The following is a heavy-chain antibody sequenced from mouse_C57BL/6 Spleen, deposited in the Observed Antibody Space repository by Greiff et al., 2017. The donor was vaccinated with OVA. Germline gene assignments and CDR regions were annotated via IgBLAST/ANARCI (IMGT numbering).Heavy chain of an antibody. J-gene: IGHJ4*01. V-gene: IGHV1-59*01. CDR1: GYTFTSYW. Sequence: QVQLQQPGAELVRPGTSVKLSCKASGYTFTSYWMHWVKQRPGQGLEWIGVIDPSDSYTNYNQKFKGKATLTVDTSSSTAYMQLSSLTSDDSAVYYCAPTAHATLDAMDYWGQGTSVTVSS. CDR3: APTAHATLDAMDY. D-gene: IGHD3-2*02. CDR2: IDPSDSYT.